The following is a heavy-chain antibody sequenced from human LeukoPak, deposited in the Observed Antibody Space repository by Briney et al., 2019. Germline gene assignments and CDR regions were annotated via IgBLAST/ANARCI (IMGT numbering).Heavy chain of an antibody. CDR3: ARDGITMRILEY. Sequence: GGSLRLSCAASGLTVSSNCMSWVRQAPGKGLEWVSFIYSGGDTYYADSVKGRFTISRDNSKNTFHLQMNSLRAEDTAVYYCARDGITMRILEYWGQGTLVTVSS. V-gene: IGHV3-53*01. CDR1: GLTVSSNC. CDR2: IYSGGDT. J-gene: IGHJ4*02. D-gene: IGHD3-10*01.